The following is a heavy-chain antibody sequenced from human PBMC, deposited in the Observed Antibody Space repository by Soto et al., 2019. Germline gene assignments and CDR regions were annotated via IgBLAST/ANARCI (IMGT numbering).Heavy chain of an antibody. J-gene: IGHJ4*01. Sequence: QVQLVQSGAEVKKPGASVKVSCKASGYTFTSYDINWVRQATGQGLEWMGWMNPNSGNTVDAQKFQGRVTMTRNTSRRTAYMEMRSLRSEDTAVYDGARERSYGLDYWGHGTLVTAS. CDR1: GYTFTSYD. D-gene: IGHD5-18*01. CDR2: MNPNSGNT. CDR3: ARERSYGLDY. V-gene: IGHV1-8*01.